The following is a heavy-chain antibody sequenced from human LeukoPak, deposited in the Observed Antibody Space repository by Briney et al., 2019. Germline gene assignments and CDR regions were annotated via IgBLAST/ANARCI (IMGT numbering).Heavy chain of an antibody. V-gene: IGHV1-2*02. CDR1: GYTFTGYY. D-gene: IGHD3-22*01. Sequence: VASVKVSCKASGYTFTGYYMHWVRQAPGQGLEWMGWINPNSGGTNYAQKFQGRVTMTRDTSISTAYMELSRPRSDDTAVYYCARHYYDSSGRKPYYFDYWGQGTLVTASS. CDR3: ARHYYDSSGRKPYYFDY. J-gene: IGHJ4*02. CDR2: INPNSGGT.